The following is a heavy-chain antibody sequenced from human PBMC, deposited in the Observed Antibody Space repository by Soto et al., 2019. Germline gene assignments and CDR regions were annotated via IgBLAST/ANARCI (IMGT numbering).Heavy chain of an antibody. CDR2: IYHSGST. CDR1: GGSISSGGYS. CDR3: ARAVGGYGMDV. D-gene: IGHD1-26*01. Sequence: TLSLTCYVSGGSISSGGYSWSWIRQPPGKGLEWIGYIYHSGSTYYNPSLKSRVTISVDRSKTHFSLKLSSVTAADTAVYYRARAVGGYGMDVWGQGTKVTVSS. J-gene: IGHJ6*02. V-gene: IGHV4-30-2*01.